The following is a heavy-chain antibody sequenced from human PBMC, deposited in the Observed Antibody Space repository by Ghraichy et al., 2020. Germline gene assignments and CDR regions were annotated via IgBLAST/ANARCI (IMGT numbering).Heavy chain of an antibody. CDR1: GGSISSGGYY. J-gene: IGHJ4*02. D-gene: IGHD6-19*01. CDR2: IYYSGST. V-gene: IGHV4-31*03. CDR3: ARVTAVAGTTYFDY. Sequence: SETLSLTCTVSGGSISSGGYYWSWIRQHPGKGLEWIGYIYYSGSTYYNPSLKSRVTISVDTSKNQFSLKRSSVTAADTAVYYCARVTAVAGTTYFDYWGQGTLVTVSS.